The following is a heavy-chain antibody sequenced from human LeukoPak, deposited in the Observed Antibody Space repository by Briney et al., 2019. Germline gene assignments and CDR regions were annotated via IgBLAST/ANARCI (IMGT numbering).Heavy chain of an antibody. Sequence: GGSLTLSCSASGFTFGDFAMTWVRQAPGKGLEWVGIGRAKAYGATKEYAASVKGRFTISRDDSQSVAYLQMDNLKTEDTGIYYCTRGSGRFEYWGQGTRVTVSS. D-gene: IGHD2-15*01. CDR1: GFTFGDFA. CDR3: TRGSGRFEY. V-gene: IGHV3-49*04. J-gene: IGHJ4*02. CDR2: GRAKAYGATK.